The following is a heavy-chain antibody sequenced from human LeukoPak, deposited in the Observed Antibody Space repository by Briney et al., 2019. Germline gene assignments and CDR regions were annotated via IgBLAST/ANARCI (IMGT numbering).Heavy chain of an antibody. CDR1: GFTFSSYA. V-gene: IGHV3-30-3*01. CDR3: ARELAQNPVTPSLDH. CDR2: ISYDGSNK. J-gene: IGHJ4*02. D-gene: IGHD4-17*01. Sequence: GGSLRLSCAASGFTFSSYAMHGVGQAPGKGLEGGAVISYDGSNKYYADSVKGRFTISRDNPKHTLYLQMTSLRAEDTAVYYCARELAQNPVTPSLDHWGQGTLLTVSS.